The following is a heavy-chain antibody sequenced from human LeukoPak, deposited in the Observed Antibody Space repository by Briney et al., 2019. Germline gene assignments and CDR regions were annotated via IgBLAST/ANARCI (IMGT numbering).Heavy chain of an antibody. J-gene: IGHJ4*02. CDR1: GFTFSSYA. CDR3: AEDEVGAANYFEY. V-gene: IGHV3-30*18. Sequence: GGSLRLSCAASGFTFSSYAIHWVRQAPSNGLEWVAVVSYDGSDRHYADSVKGRFTISRDNSKNTLTLQMNGLRPEDTAVYYCAEDEVGAANYFEYWGQGTLVTVSS. D-gene: IGHD1-26*01. CDR2: VSYDGSDR.